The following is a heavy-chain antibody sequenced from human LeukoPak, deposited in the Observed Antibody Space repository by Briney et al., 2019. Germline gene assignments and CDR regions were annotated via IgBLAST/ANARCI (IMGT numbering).Heavy chain of an antibody. CDR3: AKNPLVSGTIYFDS. CDR1: GFTFDDYA. V-gene: IGHV3-9*01. Sequence: PGGSLRLSCAASGFTFDDYAMHWVRQAPGKGLEWVSGISWNGGNIGYADSVKGRFTISRDNAKNSLYLQMNSLRPEDTALYYCAKNPLVSGTIYFDSWGQGTLLTVSS. CDR2: ISWNGGNI. D-gene: IGHD6-19*01. J-gene: IGHJ4*02.